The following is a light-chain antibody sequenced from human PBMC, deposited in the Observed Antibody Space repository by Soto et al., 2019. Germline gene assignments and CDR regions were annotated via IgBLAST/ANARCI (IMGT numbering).Light chain of an antibody. V-gene: IGLV1-40*01. CDR1: SSNIGAGYD. Sequence: QPVLTQPPSVSGAPGQRVTISCTGSSSNIGAGYDVHWYQQFPGTAPKVLIYGNTNRPSGVPDRFSGSKSGTSASLAITGLQAEDEADYYCQSYDSSLSGYVFGTGTKLTVL. CDR2: GNT. J-gene: IGLJ1*01. CDR3: QSYDSSLSGYV.